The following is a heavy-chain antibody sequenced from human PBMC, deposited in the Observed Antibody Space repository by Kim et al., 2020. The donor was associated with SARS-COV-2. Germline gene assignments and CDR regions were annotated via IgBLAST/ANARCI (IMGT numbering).Heavy chain of an antibody. CDR2: ISGSGGTT. D-gene: IGHD3-22*01. V-gene: IGHV3-23*01. Sequence: GGSLRLSCAASGFTFSIHAMSWVRQAPGKGLEWVSGISGSGGTTYYADSVKGRFTISRDNTKKTLYLQMNSLRADDTAVYYCAKDVGAEYYEGPQTWFDSWGQGTLVTVSS. CDR3: AKDVGAEYYEGPQTWFDS. J-gene: IGHJ5*01. CDR1: GFTFSIHA.